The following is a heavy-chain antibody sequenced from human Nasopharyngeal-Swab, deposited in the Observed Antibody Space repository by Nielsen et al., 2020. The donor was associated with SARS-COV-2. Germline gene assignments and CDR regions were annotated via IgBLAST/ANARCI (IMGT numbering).Heavy chain of an antibody. V-gene: IGHV4-59*02. CDR2: IYYSGST. D-gene: IGHD5-24*01. J-gene: IGHJ4*02. CDR1: GFTVSSNY. CDR3: ARGEMATTSFDY. Sequence: ESLKISCAASGFTVSSNYMSWIRQPPGKGLEWIGYIYYSGSTNYNPSLKSRVTISVDTSKNQFSLKLSSVTAADTAVYYCARGEMATTSFDYWGQGTLVTVSS.